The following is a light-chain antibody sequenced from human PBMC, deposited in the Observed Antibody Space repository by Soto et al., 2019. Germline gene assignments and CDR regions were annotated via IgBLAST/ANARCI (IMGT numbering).Light chain of an antibody. Sequence: DIQMTQSPSSLSASVGDRVTITCRTSQSISYYLNWYQQKPGKAPKLLIYAASSLQSGVPSRFSGSGSGTDFTLTISSLQPDDSATYSCQQGYGTPRAFGQGTKVEIK. V-gene: IGKV1-39*01. J-gene: IGKJ1*01. CDR2: AAS. CDR3: QQGYGTPRA. CDR1: QSISYY.